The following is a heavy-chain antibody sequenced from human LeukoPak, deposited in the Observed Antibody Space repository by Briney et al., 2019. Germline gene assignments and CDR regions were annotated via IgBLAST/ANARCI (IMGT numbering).Heavy chain of an antibody. V-gene: IGHV3-33*01. Sequence: GGSLRLSCAASGFTFSSYGMQWVRQAPGKGLEWGAVIWSDGSKKYYADSVKGRFTISRDSSKNTLYLQMNSLRAEDTAIYFCARDHSAGRFYFDHWGQGTLVTVSS. D-gene: IGHD6-13*01. CDR2: IWSDGSKK. CDR3: ARDHSAGRFYFDH. J-gene: IGHJ4*02. CDR1: GFTFSSYG.